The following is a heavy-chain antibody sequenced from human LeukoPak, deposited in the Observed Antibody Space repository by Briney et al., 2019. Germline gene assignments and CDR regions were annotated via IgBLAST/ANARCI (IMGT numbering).Heavy chain of an antibody. J-gene: IGHJ6*02. D-gene: IGHD3-3*01. CDR2: IYTSGST. CDR3: ARDNNLGVVGGYYYYGIDV. Sequence: SQTLSLPCTVSGRSISSGDYYWIWIRQPAGKGLEWIGRIYTSGSTNYNPSLKSRVTISVDTSKNQFSLKLSSVTAADTAVYYCARDNNLGVVGGYYYYGIDVWGQGTTVTVSS. CDR1: GRSISSGDYY. V-gene: IGHV4-61*02.